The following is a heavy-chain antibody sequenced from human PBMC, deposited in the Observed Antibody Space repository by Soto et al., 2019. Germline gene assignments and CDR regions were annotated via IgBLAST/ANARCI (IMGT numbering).Heavy chain of an antibody. V-gene: IGHV4-34*01. CDR1: GGSFSGYY. J-gene: IGHJ5*02. D-gene: IGHD2-15*01. Sequence: SSETLSLTCAVYGGSFSGYYWSWIRQPPGKGLEWIGEINHSGSTNYNPSLKSRVTISVDTSKNQFSLKLSSVTAADTAVYYCASLGYCSGGSCYGGWFDPWGQGTLVTVS. CDR3: ASLGYCSGGSCYGGWFDP. CDR2: INHSGST.